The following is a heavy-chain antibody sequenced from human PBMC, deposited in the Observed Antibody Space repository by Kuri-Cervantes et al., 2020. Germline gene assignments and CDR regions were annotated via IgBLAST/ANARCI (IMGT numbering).Heavy chain of an antibody. D-gene: IGHD1-20*01. CDR2: ISAGGGNT. CDR3: ARYNWNDTLAFDI. CDR1: GFTFSSYG. J-gene: IGHJ3*02. Sequence: GGSLRLSCAASGFTFSSYGMSWVRQAPGQGLEWVSSISAGGGNTYYADSVKGRFTVSRDNSKNTLYLQMNSLRAEDTAVYYCARYNWNDTLAFDIWGQGTMVTVSS. V-gene: IGHV3-23*01.